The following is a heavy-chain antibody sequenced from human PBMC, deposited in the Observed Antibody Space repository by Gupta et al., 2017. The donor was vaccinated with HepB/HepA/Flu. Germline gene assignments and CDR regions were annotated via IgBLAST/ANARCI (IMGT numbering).Heavy chain of an antibody. D-gene: IGHD7-27*01. CDR1: GDSVSSKRAA. CDR2: TYYMCKWYD. J-gene: IGHJ3*02. CDR3: ARDRVGGAGDTFAFDI. V-gene: IGHV6-1*01. Sequence: QVQLQQSGPGLVKPSQTLSLTCVIYGDSVSSKRAAWNWNRQSPSRGLEWRGRTYYMCKWYDDFAGAVKGRITINPDTSKNQCALQQNSVTAEETAVYYCARDRVGGAGDTFAFDIWGQGIMVTVSS.